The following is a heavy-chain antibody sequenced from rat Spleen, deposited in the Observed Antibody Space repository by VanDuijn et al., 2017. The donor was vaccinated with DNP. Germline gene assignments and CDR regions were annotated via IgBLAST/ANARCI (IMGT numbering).Heavy chain of an antibody. CDR3: ITFEGRNA. J-gene: IGHJ4*01. CDR2: IIYDGSGT. V-gene: IGHV5S10*01. Sequence: EVQLVESGGGLVQPGRSLKLSCAASGFTFSDYTMAWVRQAPKKGLEWVAMIIYDGSGTYYGDSVKGRFTISRDNAKSTLYLQMDSLRSEDTATYYCITFEGRNAWGQGTSVTVSS. D-gene: IGHD1-11*01. CDR1: GFTFSDYT.